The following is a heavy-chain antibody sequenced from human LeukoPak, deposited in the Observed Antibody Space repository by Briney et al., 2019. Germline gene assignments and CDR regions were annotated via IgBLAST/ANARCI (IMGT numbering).Heavy chain of an antibody. Sequence: GGSLRLSCAASGFTFSSYAMSWVRQAPGKGLEWVSAISGSGGSTYYADSVKGRFTISRDNSKNTLYLQMNSLRAEDTAVYYCAKDRVRYDSSGRWVLDAFDIWGQGTMVTVSS. CDR1: GFTFSSYA. D-gene: IGHD3-22*01. J-gene: IGHJ3*02. V-gene: IGHV3-23*01. CDR3: AKDRVRYDSSGRWVLDAFDI. CDR2: ISGSGGST.